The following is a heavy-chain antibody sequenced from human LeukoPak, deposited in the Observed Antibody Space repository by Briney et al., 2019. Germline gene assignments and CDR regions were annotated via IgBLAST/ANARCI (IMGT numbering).Heavy chain of an antibody. CDR3: ARPDWEYYFDY. CDR2: INHSGST. J-gene: IGHJ4*02. Sequence: SETLSLTCAVYGGSFSGYYWSWIRQPPGKGLEWIGEINHSGSTNYNPSLKSRVTISVDTSKNQFSLKLSSVTAADTAVYYCARPDWEYYFDYWGQGTLVTVSS. V-gene: IGHV4-34*09. D-gene: IGHD3-9*01. CDR1: GGSFSGYY.